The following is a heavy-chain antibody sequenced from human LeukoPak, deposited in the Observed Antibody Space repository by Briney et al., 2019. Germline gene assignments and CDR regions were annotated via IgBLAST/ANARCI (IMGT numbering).Heavy chain of an antibody. Sequence: PSETLSLTCTVSGYSISGGYYWGWIRQPPGKGLEWIGSIYHSGSTDYNPSLKSRVTIPVDTSKNQFSLKLSSVTAADTAVHYCARGRRLLWFGELSNNWFDPWGQGTLVTVSS. CDR3: ARGRRLLWFGELSNNWFDP. V-gene: IGHV4-38-2*02. CDR1: GYSISGGYY. J-gene: IGHJ5*02. D-gene: IGHD3-10*01. CDR2: IYHSGST.